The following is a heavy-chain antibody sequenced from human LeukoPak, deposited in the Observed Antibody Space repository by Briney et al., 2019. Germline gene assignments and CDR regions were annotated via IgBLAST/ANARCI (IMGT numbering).Heavy chain of an antibody. CDR1: GGSVSNNNW. V-gene: IGHV4-4*02. CDR3: AGRTSDFSSDC. CDR2: IYHSGST. J-gene: IGHJ4*02. Sequence: SGTLSLTCAASGGSVSNNNWWSWVRPPPGKGLEWIGEIYHSGSTNYKPSLKSRVTISLDKSKNHFSLRLSSVTAADTAVYYCAGRTSDFSSDCGGQGPLVTVS. D-gene: IGHD3-3*01.